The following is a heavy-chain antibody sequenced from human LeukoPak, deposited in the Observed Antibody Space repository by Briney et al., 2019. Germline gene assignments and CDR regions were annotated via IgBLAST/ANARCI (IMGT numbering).Heavy chain of an antibody. CDR3: ARGHTGQNWFDP. D-gene: IGHD2-8*02. Sequence: SQTLSLTCTVSGASISSGNYYWSWIRQTAGKGLEWIGRIHVTGRTDYNPSLKSRVTVSLDTAKNQYSLQLSSASAADTAIYYCARGHTGQNWFDPWGQGTLVTVSS. CDR1: GASISSGNYY. J-gene: IGHJ5*02. CDR2: IHVTGRT. V-gene: IGHV4-61*02.